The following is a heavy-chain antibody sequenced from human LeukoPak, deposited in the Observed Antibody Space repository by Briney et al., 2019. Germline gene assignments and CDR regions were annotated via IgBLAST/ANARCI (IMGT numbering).Heavy chain of an antibody. Sequence: SETLSLTCAVYGGSFSGYYWSWIRQPPRKGLEWIGEINHSGSTNYNPSLKSRVTISVDTSKNQFSLKLSSVTAADTAVYYCARAPARLYSDYWGQGTLVTVSS. CDR2: INHSGST. CDR1: GGSFSGYY. CDR3: ARAPARLYSDY. J-gene: IGHJ4*02. V-gene: IGHV4-34*01. D-gene: IGHD6-6*01.